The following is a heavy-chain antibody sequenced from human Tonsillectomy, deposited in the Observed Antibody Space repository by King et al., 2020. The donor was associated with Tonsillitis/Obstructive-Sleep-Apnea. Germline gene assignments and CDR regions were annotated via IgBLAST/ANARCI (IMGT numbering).Heavy chain of an antibody. D-gene: IGHD2-15*01. J-gene: IGHJ4*02. CDR3: ARDSRVVAATRNDY. V-gene: IGHV3-21*01. CDR1: GFTFSSYS. Sequence: VQLVESGGGLVKPGGSLRLSCAASGFTFSSYSMNWVRQAPGKGLEWVSSISSSSSFIYYADSVKGRFPISRNNAKNSLFLQMNSLRAEDTAVYYCARDSRVVAATRNDYWGQGTLVTVSS. CDR2: ISSSSSFI.